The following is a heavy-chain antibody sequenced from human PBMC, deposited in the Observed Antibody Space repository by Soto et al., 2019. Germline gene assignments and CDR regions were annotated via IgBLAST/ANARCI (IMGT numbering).Heavy chain of an antibody. D-gene: IGHD1-7*01. CDR1: GFTFSGYG. J-gene: IGHJ6*02. CDR3: AKEDNWNYEPSYYYYGMDV. V-gene: IGHV3-30*18. CDR2: ISYDGSNK. Sequence: GGSLRLSCAASGFTFSGYGMHWVRQAPGKGLEWVAVISYDGSNKYYADSVKGRFTISRDNSKNTLYLQMNSLRAEDTAVYYCAKEDNWNYEPSYYYYGMDVWGQGTTVTVSS.